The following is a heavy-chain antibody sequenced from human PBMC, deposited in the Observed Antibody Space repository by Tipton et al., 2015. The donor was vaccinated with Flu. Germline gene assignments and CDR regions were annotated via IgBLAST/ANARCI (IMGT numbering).Heavy chain of an antibody. V-gene: IGHV4-59*08. CDR2: IYYTGAS. J-gene: IGHJ5*02. Sequence: TLSLTCSVSGGSVSSYYWSWIRQPPGKGLEWIGYIYYTGASNYNPSLKSRVAISGDTSKNQFSLRLTSVTAADTAVYYCARRRVLWFDSWGQGPLVTVSS. D-gene: IGHD4/OR15-4a*01. CDR1: GGSVSSYY. CDR3: ARRRVLWFDS.